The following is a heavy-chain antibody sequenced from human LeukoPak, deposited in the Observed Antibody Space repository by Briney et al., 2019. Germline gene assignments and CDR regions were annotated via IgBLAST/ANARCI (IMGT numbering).Heavy chain of an antibody. V-gene: IGHV4-59*08. Sequence: SETLSLTCTISGGSISSFYWTWIRQPPGKGLEWVGYIYYSGKTNYNPSLESRVTISVDTSKNQFSLKLRSVTAADTAIYYCARQDHDSSGYHHGFDIWGQGTMVTVSS. CDR2: IYYSGKT. CDR1: GGSISSFY. J-gene: IGHJ3*02. D-gene: IGHD3-22*01. CDR3: ARQDHDSSGYHHGFDI.